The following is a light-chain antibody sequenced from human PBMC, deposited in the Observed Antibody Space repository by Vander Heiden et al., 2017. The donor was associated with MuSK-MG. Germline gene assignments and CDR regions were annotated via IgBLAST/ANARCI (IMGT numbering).Light chain of an antibody. J-gene: IGKJ3*01. Sequence: EIVLTQSPATLSLSPGERATLSCRASQSVSSYLAWYQQKPGQAPRLLIYDASNRATGIPARFSGSGYGTDFTLTISSLEPEDFAVYYCQQRNNWPPPYTFGRGTKVDIK. CDR1: QSVSSY. CDR2: DAS. CDR3: QQRNNWPPPYT. V-gene: IGKV3-11*01.